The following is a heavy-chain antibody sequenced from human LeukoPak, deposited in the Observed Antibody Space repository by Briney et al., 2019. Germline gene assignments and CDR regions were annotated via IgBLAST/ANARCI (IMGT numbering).Heavy chain of an antibody. CDR1: GFTFDDYA. V-gene: IGHV3-9*01. D-gene: IGHD4-17*01. J-gene: IGHJ2*01. CDR3: AKDIADGDYAASSWYFAL. CDR2: ISWNSGSI. Sequence: GGSLRLSCASSGFTFDDYAMHWVRQAPGKGLEWVSGISWNSGSIGYADSVKGRFTISRDNAKNSLYLQMNSLRAEDTALYYCAKDIADGDYAASSWYFALWGRRTLVTASS.